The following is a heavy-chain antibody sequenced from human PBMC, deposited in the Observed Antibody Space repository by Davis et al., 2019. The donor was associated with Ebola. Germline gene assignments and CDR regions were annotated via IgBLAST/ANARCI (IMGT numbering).Heavy chain of an antibody. CDR1: GFTFTSSA. V-gene: IGHV1-58*02. Sequence: SAKVSCKASGFTFTSSAMQWVRQARGQRLEWIGWIVVGSGNTNYAQKFQERVTITRDMSTSTAYMELSSLRSEDTAVYYCAADPGYRYYYGMDVWGQGTTVTVSS. CDR2: IVVGSGNT. D-gene: IGHD5-12*01. CDR3: AADPGYRYYYGMDV. J-gene: IGHJ6*02.